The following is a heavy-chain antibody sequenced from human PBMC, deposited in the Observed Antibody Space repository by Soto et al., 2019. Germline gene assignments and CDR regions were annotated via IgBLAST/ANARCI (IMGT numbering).Heavy chain of an antibody. CDR2: ISYSGST. V-gene: IGHV4-31*03. J-gene: IGHJ4*02. Sequence: QVQLQESGPGLVKPSQTLSLTCTVSGDSMTTVGYYWTWIRQHPGQGLEWIGFISYSGSTYYSSSLKGRVAISADTSKNQFSLKLNSVTAADTAVYYCTRGDYWGQGTLDTVSS. CDR1: GDSMTTVGYY. CDR3: TRGDY.